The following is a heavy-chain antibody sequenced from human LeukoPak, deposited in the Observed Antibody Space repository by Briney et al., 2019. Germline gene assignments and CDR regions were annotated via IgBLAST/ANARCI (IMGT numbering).Heavy chain of an antibody. CDR2: INPNSGGT. Sequence: ASVKVSCKASGYTFTGYYMHWVRQAPGQGLEWMGWINPNSGGTNYAQKFQGRVTMTRDTSISTAYMELSRLRSEDTAVYYCARMKARGGVLRYFDWLSPFDYWGQGTLVTVSS. D-gene: IGHD3-9*01. V-gene: IGHV1-2*02. J-gene: IGHJ4*02. CDR1: GYTFTGYY. CDR3: ARMKARGGVLRYFDWLSPFDY.